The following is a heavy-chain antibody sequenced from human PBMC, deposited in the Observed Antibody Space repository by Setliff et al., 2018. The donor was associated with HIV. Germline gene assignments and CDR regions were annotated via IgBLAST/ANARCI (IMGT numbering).Heavy chain of an antibody. Sequence: PSETLSLTCSVSGDSISSSSYSWAWIRQPPGKGLEWIGSIYFTGSSDNNPSLKSRVTLSVDTSKHQFSLKLSSVTAADTAVYYCARVQMAYAAFDVWGQGTMVTVSS. J-gene: IGHJ3*01. D-gene: IGHD4-17*01. CDR3: ARVQMAYAAFDV. CDR2: IYFTGSS. CDR1: GDSISSSSYS. V-gene: IGHV4-61*05.